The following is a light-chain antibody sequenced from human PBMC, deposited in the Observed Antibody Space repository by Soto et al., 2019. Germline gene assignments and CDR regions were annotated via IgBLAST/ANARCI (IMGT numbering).Light chain of an antibody. CDR3: QQYNDWPRT. J-gene: IGKJ2*01. V-gene: IGKV3-15*01. Sequence: EIVMTQSPATLSVSAGERATLSCRASQSVSSNLAWYQQKPGQAPRLLIYGASTGATGIPARFSGSGSGTDFTLTISSLQSEDFAVYYCQQYNDWPRTFGQGTKLEI. CDR2: GAS. CDR1: QSVSSN.